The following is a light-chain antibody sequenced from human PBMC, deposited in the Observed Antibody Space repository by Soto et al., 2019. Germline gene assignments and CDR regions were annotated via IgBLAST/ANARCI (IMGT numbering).Light chain of an antibody. J-gene: IGKJ5*01. V-gene: IGKV3-15*01. CDR1: QSVSSN. CDR2: GAS. CDR3: QQYNNWPIT. Sequence: ERGIRQSPATLSVSPGERATLSCRASQSVSSNLAWYQQKPGQAPRLLIYGASSRATGIPARFSGSGSGTEFTLTISSLQSEDFAVYYCQQYNNWPITFGQGTRVEIK.